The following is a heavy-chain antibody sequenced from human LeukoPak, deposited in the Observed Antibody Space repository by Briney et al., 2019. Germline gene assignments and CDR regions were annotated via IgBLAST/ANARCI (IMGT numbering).Heavy chain of an antibody. CDR1: GYTFTSYY. D-gene: IGHD3-3*01. Sequence: ASVKVSCKASGYTFTSYYIHWVRQAPGQGLEWMGIINPSGGSTSYAQKFQGRVTMTGDTSTSTVYMELSSLRSEDTAVYYCARDLEFGLVHFDYWGQRTLVTVPS. CDR2: INPSGGST. J-gene: IGHJ4*02. CDR3: ARDLEFGLVHFDY. V-gene: IGHV1-46*01.